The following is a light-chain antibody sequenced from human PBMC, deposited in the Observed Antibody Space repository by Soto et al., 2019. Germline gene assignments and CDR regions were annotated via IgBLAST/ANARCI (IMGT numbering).Light chain of an antibody. CDR1: QSLLHSNGNIY. V-gene: IGKV2-28*01. CDR2: LGS. CDR3: MQAIQAPRT. J-gene: IGKJ1*01. Sequence: DIVLTQSPLSLPVTPGEPASISCRSSQSLLHSNGNIYLDWYLQKPGQSPQLLIYLGSIRASGVPDRFSGSGSGTEVTLQITRVEAEDVRVYYCMQAIQAPRTFGLGTKV.